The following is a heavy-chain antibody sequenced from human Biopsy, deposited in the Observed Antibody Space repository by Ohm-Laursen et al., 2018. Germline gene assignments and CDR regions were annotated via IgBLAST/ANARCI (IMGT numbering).Heavy chain of an antibody. CDR3: VRGVDYYDPYHYYALDV. CDR1: GFSISSGYY. D-gene: IGHD3-22*01. Sequence: GTLSLTCAVFGFSISSGYYWSWIRQTPGKGLEWIGEINHSGRTNYTPSLKSRVTISVDTSKNQFSLKVRSVTAADTAVYYCVRGVDYYDPYHYYALDVWGQGTTVTVSS. CDR2: INHSGRT. J-gene: IGHJ6*02. V-gene: IGHV4-34*01.